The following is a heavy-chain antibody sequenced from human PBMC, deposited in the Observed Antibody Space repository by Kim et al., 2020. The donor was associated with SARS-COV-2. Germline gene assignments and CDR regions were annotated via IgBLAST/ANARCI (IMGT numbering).Heavy chain of an antibody. J-gene: IGHJ5*02. CDR1: GGTFSSYA. CDR3: ARDLSSYIFDP. CDR2: IIPILGIA. V-gene: IGHV1-69*04. Sequence: SVKVSCKASGGTFSSYAISWVRQAPGQGLEWMGRIIPILGIANYAQKFQGRVTITADKSTSTAYMELSSLRSEDTAVYYCARDLSSYIFDPWGQGTLVTVSS. D-gene: IGHD1-26*01.